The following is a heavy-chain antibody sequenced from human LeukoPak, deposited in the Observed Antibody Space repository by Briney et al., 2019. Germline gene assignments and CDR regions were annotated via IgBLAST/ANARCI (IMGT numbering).Heavy chain of an antibody. CDR3: ARGVEYQLPNNNYYYYYMDV. V-gene: IGHV4-61*02. Sequence: SETLSLTCTVSGGSISSGSYYWSWIRQPAGKGLEWIGRIYTSGSTNYNPSLKSRVTISVDTSKNQFSLKLSSVTAADTAVYYCARGVEYQLPNNNYYYYYMDVWGKGTTVTVSS. J-gene: IGHJ6*03. CDR1: GGSISSGSYY. D-gene: IGHD2-2*01. CDR2: IYTSGST.